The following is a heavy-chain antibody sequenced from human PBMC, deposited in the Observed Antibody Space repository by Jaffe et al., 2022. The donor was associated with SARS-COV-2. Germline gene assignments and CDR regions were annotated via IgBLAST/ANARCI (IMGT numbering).Heavy chain of an antibody. J-gene: IGHJ4*02. Sequence: DVQLVESGGGLIQPGGSLRLSCVASGFTFSNYDMHWVRHVAGKGLEWVAVVGAAFDTYYADSVRGRFTISRENAKNSVDLQMNTLRAADTGVYYCIRDREGAFDSWGQGTLVSVSS. D-gene: IGHD1-26*01. V-gene: IGHV3-13*01. CDR1: GFTFSNYD. CDR3: IRDREGAFDS. CDR2: VGAAFDT.